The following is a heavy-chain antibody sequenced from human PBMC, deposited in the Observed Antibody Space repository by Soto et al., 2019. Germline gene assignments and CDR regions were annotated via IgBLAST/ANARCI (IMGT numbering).Heavy chain of an antibody. CDR3: ARGISRRLLNYLEP. Sequence: SLRLSCAAAGFTFSDYYMTWLRQSPVKGPEFISYISFGSSFTNYADSVEGRFTISRDNAKNTLYLQMNSLRVEDTAVYYCARGISRRLLNYLEPWGQGVLVNVSS. CDR1: GFTFSDYY. CDR2: ISFGSSFT. D-gene: IGHD2-15*01. V-gene: IGHV3-11*06. J-gene: IGHJ5*02.